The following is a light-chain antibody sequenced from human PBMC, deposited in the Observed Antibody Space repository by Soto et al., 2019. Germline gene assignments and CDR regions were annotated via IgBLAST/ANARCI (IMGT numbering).Light chain of an antibody. Sequence: QSVLTQPASVSGSPGQSITISCTGTSSDVGSYNLVSWYQQHPGKAPKLMIYEGSKRPSGVSNRFSGSKSGNTASLTISGRQAEDEAAYYCCSYAGSSTLVFGGGTKLTVL. CDR3: CSYAGSSTLV. CDR1: SSDVGSYNL. V-gene: IGLV2-23*01. J-gene: IGLJ2*01. CDR2: EGS.